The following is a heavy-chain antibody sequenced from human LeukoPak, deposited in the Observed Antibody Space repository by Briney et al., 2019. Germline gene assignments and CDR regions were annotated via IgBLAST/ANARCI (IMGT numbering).Heavy chain of an antibody. Sequence: GGSLRLSCAASGFSFSDAWMSWVRQAPGKGLEWVGRIKSKTDGGTTDFAAPVKGRFTISKDDLKNTVYLQMNSLKAEDTAVYFFTTDGGIRPRPLFDFWGQGNPVTVSS. J-gene: IGHJ4*02. CDR2: IKSKTDGGTT. D-gene: IGHD6-6*01. CDR1: GFSFSDAW. CDR3: TTDGGIRPRPLFDF. V-gene: IGHV3-15*01.